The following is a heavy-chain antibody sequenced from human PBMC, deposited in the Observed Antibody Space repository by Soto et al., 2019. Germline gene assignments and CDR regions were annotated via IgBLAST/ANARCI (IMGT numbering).Heavy chain of an antibody. J-gene: IGHJ5*01. Sequence: LSVTCSVSGDSISNLDYFWAWIRQPPGQALEYIGYIYKSATTYYNPSFESRVAISVDTSKSQFSLNVTSVTAADTAVYFCARGRYCLTGRCFPNWFDSWGQGALVTVSS. CDR3: ARGRYCLTGRCFPNWFDS. CDR1: GDSISNLDYF. D-gene: IGHD7-27*01. V-gene: IGHV4-30-4*01. CDR2: IYKSATT.